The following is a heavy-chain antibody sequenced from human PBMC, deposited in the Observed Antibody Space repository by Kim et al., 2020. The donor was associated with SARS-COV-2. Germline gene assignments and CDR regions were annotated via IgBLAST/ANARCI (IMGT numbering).Heavy chain of an antibody. V-gene: IGHV3-7*01. CDR2: IKEDGSDK. J-gene: IGHJ4*02. CDR1: GFTFSDLW. CDR3: TRPKSDF. Sequence: GGSLRLSCVASGFTFSDLWMTWVRQAPGKGPEWVANIKEDGSDKHYAYSVKGRFTISRDNAQKSLYLQMNSLRAEDTAVYYCTRPKSDFWGRGTLVTVSS.